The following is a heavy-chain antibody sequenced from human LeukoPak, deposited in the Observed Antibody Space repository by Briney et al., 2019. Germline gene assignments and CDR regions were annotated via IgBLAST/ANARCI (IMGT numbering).Heavy chain of an antibody. CDR1: GYTFTGYY. D-gene: IGHD3-3*01. CDR3: ASVDFWSGYPNDY. J-gene: IGHJ4*02. CDR2: ISAYNGNT. Sequence: GASVKVSCKASGYTFTGYYMHWVRQAPGQGLEWMGWISAYNGNTNYAQKLQGRVTMTTDTSTSTAYMELRSLRSDDTAVYYCASVDFWSGYPNDYWGQGTLVTVSS. V-gene: IGHV1-18*04.